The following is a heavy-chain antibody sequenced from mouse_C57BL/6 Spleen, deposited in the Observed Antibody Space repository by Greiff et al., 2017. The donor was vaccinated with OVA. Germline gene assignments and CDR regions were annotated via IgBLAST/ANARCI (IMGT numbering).Heavy chain of an antibody. CDR2: ISGGGGNT. V-gene: IGHV5-9*01. D-gene: IGHD1-1*01. CDR3: ARQGTTVVATDYFDY. J-gene: IGHJ2*01. Sequence: EVNVVESGGGLVKPGGSLKLSCAASGFTFSSYTMSWVRQTPEKRLEWVATISGGGGNTYYPDSVKGRFTISRDNAKNTLYLQMSSLRSEDTALYYCARQGTTVVATDYFDYWGQGTTLTVSS. CDR1: GFTFSSYT.